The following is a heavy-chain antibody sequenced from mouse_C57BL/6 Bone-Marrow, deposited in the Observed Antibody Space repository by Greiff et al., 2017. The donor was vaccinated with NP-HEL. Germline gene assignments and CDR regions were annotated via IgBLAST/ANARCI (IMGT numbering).Heavy chain of an antibody. CDR2: INYDGSST. V-gene: IGHV5-16*01. CDR1: GFTFSDYY. D-gene: IGHD2-2*01. J-gene: IGHJ4*01. Sequence: EVKVEASEGGLVQPGSSMKLSCTASGFTFSDYYMAWVRQVPEKGLEWVANINYDGSSTYYLDSLKSRFIISRDNAKNILYLQMSSLKSEDTATYYCARVWLRRRGYAMDYWGQGTSVTVSS. CDR3: ARVWLRRRGYAMDY.